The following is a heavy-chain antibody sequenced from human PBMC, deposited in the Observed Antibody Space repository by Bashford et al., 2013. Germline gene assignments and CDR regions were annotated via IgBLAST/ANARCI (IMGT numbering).Heavy chain of an antibody. CDR2: XNPSGGST. D-gene: IGHD3-9*01. CDR1: GYTFTSYY. J-gene: IGHJ4*02. CDR3: ARSYCSPTGCYKRYFDY. V-gene: IGHV1-46*01. Sequence: ASLKVSCKASGYTFTSYYMHWVRQAPGQGLEWMGIXNPSGGSTSYAQKFQGRVTMTRDTSTSTVYMELSSLRSEDTAVYYCARSYCSPTGCYKRYFDYWGQGTLVTVSS.